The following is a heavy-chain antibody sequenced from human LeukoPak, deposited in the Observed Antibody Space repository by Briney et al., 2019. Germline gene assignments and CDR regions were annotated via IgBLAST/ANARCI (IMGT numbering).Heavy chain of an antibody. Sequence: GGSLRLSCAASEVTVTSNYLSWVRQAPGRGLQWVSLIYPGGDIYYADSVKGRFIISRDNSENTLSLQMNSLTADDTAVYYCVRGPRYYDDSGFHYGVFDIWGQGTVVTVSS. J-gene: IGHJ3*02. CDR1: EVTVTSNY. CDR2: IYPGGDI. V-gene: IGHV3-53*01. D-gene: IGHD3-22*01. CDR3: VRGPRYYDDSGFHYGVFDI.